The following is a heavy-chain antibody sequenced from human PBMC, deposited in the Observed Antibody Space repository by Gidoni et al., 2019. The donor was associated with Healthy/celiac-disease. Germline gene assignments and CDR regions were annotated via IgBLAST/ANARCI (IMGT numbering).Heavy chain of an antibody. CDR3: AKDWDEDGDYYYGMDV. V-gene: IGHV3-30*02. J-gene: IGHJ6*02. CDR2: DGSNK. D-gene: IGHD4-17*01. Sequence: DGSNKYYADSVKGRFTISRDNSKNTLYLQMNSLRAEDTAVYYCAKDWDEDGDYYYGMDVWGQGTTVTVSS.